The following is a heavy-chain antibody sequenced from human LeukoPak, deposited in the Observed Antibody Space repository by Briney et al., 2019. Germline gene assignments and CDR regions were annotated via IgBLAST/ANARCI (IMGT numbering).Heavy chain of an antibody. CDR1: GGSISSGSYY. CDR2: IYTSGST. D-gene: IGHD3-22*01. Sequence: SQTLSLTCTVSGGSISSGSYYWSWIRQPAGKGLEWIGRIYTSGSTNYNPSLKSRVTISVDTSKNQFSLKLSSVTAADTAVYYCASEAYDSSGYYALFDYWGQGTLVTVSS. J-gene: IGHJ4*02. V-gene: IGHV4-61*02. CDR3: ASEAYDSSGYYALFDY.